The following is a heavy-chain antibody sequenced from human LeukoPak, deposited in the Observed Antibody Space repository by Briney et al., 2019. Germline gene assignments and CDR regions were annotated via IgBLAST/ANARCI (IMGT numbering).Heavy chain of an antibody. CDR2: IKHDGSEK. CDR3: ARGATYYDFWSGLKVSDY. CDR1: GFTFSTFR. D-gene: IGHD3-3*01. Sequence: GGSLRLSCAASGFTFSTFRMSWVRQAPGKGLEWVANIKHDGSEKYYVDSVKGRFTISRDNAKNSLYLQMNSLRAEDTAVYYCARGATYYDFWSGLKVSDYWDQGTLVTVSS. V-gene: IGHV3-7*01. J-gene: IGHJ4*02.